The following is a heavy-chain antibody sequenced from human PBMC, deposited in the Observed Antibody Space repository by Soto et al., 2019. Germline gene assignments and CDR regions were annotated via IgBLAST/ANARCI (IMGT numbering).Heavy chain of an antibody. V-gene: IGHV1-18*01. D-gene: IGHD3-16*01. J-gene: IGHJ4*02. CDR2: ISAYNGNT. CDR3: ARGGPPIDY. CDR1: GYTFTNFG. Sequence: QVQLVQSGAEVKKPGASVKVSCKASGYTFTNFGISWVRQAPGQGLEWMGWISAYNGNTNYAQKFGGGATMTTDTPTSKAYMGGRTLNFDAPAVYSCARGGPPIDYGAQGPLAPVPS.